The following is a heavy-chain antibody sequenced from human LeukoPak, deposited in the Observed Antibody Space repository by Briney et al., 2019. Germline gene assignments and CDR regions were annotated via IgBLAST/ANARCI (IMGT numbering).Heavy chain of an antibody. V-gene: IGHV1-69*13. D-gene: IGHD3-10*01. CDR3: ASDPLNYYGSGSYAFDI. J-gene: IGHJ3*02. CDR2: IIPIFGTA. Sequence: SVKVSCKASGGTFSSYAISWVRQAPGQGLEWMGGIIPIFGTANYAQKFQGRVTITADESTSTAYMELSRLRSDDTAVYYCASDPLNYYGSGSYAFDIWGQGTMVTVSS. CDR1: GGTFSSYA.